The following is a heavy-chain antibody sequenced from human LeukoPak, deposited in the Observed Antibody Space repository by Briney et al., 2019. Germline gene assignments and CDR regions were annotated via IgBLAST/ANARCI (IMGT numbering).Heavy chain of an antibody. CDR2: VNHSGYT. V-gene: IGHV4-34*01. CDR3: ARAYYGDFFDY. Sequence: PSETLSLTCDVSGVSFSTYYWSWIRQSPEKGLEWIGEVNHSGYTNYNPSLKGRVTISVDTSKNQFSLKLNSVTAADTAVYYCARAYYGDFFDYWGQGTLVTVSS. CDR1: GVSFSTYY. D-gene: IGHD4-17*01. J-gene: IGHJ4*02.